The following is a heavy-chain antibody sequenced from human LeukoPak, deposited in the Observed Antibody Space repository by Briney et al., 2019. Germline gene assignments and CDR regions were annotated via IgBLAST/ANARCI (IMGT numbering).Heavy chain of an antibody. CDR2: INHSGST. D-gene: IGHD5-18*01. Sequence: SETLSLTCAVYGGSFSGYYWSWLRQPPGKGLEWIGEINHSGSTNYNPSLKSRVTISVDTSKNQFSLKLSSVTAADTAVYYCARSDTAMDPFDYWGQGTLVTVSS. V-gene: IGHV4-34*01. CDR3: ARSDTAMDPFDY. J-gene: IGHJ4*02. CDR1: GGSFSGYY.